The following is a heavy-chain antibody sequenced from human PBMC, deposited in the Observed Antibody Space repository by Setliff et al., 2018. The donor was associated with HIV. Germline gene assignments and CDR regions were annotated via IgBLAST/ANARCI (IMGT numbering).Heavy chain of an antibody. CDR3: ARFPLRASVSPDY. D-gene: IGHD4-17*01. V-gene: IGHV1-2*02. Sequence: ASVKVSCKASKYTLIDYYMHWVRQAPGQGLEWMGWINPNGGGVNYAQKFQPRVTMTRDPSITTVYLELNDLRSDDTAVYYCARFPLRASVSPDYWGQGTLVIVSS. CDR1: KYTLIDYY. J-gene: IGHJ4*02. CDR2: INPNGGGV.